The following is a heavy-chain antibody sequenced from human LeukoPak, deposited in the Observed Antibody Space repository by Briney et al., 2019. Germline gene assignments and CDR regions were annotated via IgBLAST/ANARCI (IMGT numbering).Heavy chain of an antibody. J-gene: IGHJ5*02. CDR2: IYYSGST. CDR1: GGSISSSSYY. CDR3: ARLGAVRFDP. D-gene: IGHD1-26*01. V-gene: IGHV4-39*07. Sequence: SETLSLTCTVSGGSISSSSYYWGWIRQPPGKGLEWIGSIYYSGSTYYSPSLKSRVTISVDTSKNQFSLKLSSVTAADTAVYYCARLGAVRFDPWGQGALVTVSS.